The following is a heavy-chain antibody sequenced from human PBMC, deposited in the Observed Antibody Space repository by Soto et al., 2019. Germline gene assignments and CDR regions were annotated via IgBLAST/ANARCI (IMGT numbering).Heavy chain of an antibody. CDR2: ISNDGSNE. CDR1: GFTFRWFG. J-gene: IGHJ4*02. V-gene: IGHV3-30*18. CDR3: AKGEVRGIIPSYFDY. D-gene: IGHD3-10*01. Sequence: LRLSCARSGFTFRWFGMNWVRQAPGKGLEWVARISNDGSNEYYVDSVKGRFTISRDNSKNTLYLQMDSLRAEDTAVYYCAKGEVRGIIPSYFDYWGLGTLVTVSS.